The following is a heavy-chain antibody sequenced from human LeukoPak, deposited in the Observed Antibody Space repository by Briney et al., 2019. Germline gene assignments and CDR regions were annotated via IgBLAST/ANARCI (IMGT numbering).Heavy chain of an antibody. CDR1: AFTFSSYS. D-gene: IGHD6-13*01. CDR3: ARGQPLGGY. J-gene: IGHJ4*02. Sequence: GGSLRLSCAASAFTFSSYSMHWARQAPGKGLEWVAVITSGGSNKYYEDSVKGRFIISRDNSKNTLSLQMNSLRAEDTAVYYCARGQPLGGYWGQGTLVTVSS. CDR2: ITSGGSNK. V-gene: IGHV3-30-3*01.